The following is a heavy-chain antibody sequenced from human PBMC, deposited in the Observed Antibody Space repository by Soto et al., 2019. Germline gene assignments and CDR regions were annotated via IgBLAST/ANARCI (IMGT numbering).Heavy chain of an antibody. CDR2: IVGSGGIT. CDR3: VKNSGWFNT. V-gene: IGHV3-23*01. J-gene: IGHJ5*02. D-gene: IGHD3-10*01. CDR1: GFTFGTTD. Sequence: QLLQSGGGLVQPGGSLTLSGAASGFTFGTTDMSWVRQAPGEGLEGVSTIVGSGGITYYADSVKGRFTISRDNSRNTVYLQMNSPRGDDTALYYCVKNSGWFNTWGQGALVTVSS.